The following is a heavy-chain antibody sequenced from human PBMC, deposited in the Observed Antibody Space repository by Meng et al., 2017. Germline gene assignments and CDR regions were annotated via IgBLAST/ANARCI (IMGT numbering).Heavy chain of an antibody. CDR3: ARDSDSSSWYDYFGY. D-gene: IGHD6-13*01. CDR2: IIPIFGTA. J-gene: IGHJ4*02. V-gene: IGHV1-69*01. CDR1: VGTVISYD. Sequence: GPLGPFGALVRKPGSSVKATCNASVGTVISYDIIWVRQATVQWLEWMGGIIPIFGTANYAQKFQGRVTITADESTSTAYMELSSVRSEDTAVYYCARDSDSSSWYDYFGYWGQGTLVTVSS.